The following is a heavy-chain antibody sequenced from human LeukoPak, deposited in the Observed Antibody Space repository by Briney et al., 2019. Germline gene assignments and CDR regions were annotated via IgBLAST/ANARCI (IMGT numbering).Heavy chain of an antibody. CDR2: IYYSGST. D-gene: IGHD6-19*01. V-gene: IGHV4-59*01. J-gene: IGHJ2*01. CDR1: GGSISSYY. CDR3: ARPNSSGWSSYRYFDL. Sequence: PSETLSLTCTVSGGSISSYYWSWVRQPPGKGLEWIGYIYYSGSTNYNPSLKSRVTISVDTSKNQFSLKLSSVTAADTAVYYCARPNSSGWSSYRYFDLWGRGTLVTVSS.